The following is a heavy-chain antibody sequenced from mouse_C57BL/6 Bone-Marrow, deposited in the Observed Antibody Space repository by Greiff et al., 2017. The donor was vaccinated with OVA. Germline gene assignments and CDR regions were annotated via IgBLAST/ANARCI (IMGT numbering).Heavy chain of an antibody. CDR3: ARGDYPLYYFDY. V-gene: IGHV1-80*01. D-gene: IGHD5-5*01. J-gene: IGHJ2*01. CDR1: GYAFSSYW. CDR2: IYPGDGDT. Sequence: VQRVESGAELVKPGASVKISCKASGYAFSSYWMNWVKQRPGKGLEWIGQIYPGDGDTNYNGKFKGKATLTADKSSSTAYMQLSSLTSEDSAVYFCARGDYPLYYFDYWGQGTTLTVSS.